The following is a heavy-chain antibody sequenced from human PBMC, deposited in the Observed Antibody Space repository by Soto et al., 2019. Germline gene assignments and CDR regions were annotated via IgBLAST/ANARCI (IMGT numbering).Heavy chain of an antibody. V-gene: IGHV1-69*13. J-gene: IGHJ4*02. CDR2: IIPIFGTA. CDR1: GGTFSSYA. CDR3: ARAGIAVAGTDWGAFDY. Sequence: ASVKVSCKASGGTFSSYAISWVRQAPGQGLEWMGGIIPIFGTANYTQKFQGRVTITADESTSTAYMELSSLRSEDTAVYYCARAGIAVAGTDWGAFDYWGQGTLVTVSS. D-gene: IGHD6-19*01.